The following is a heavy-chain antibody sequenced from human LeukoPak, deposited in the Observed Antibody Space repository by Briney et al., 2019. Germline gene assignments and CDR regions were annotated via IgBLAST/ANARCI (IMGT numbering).Heavy chain of an antibody. J-gene: IGHJ4*02. CDR2: IIGTGGGT. Sequence: GGSLRLSCAVSGITLSNYGMSWGRQAPREGLEWVAGIIGTGGGTNYADAVKGRFTISRDNAKNTLFLQMNSLRVEDTAVYFCAKRGVVIRVILVGFHKEAYYFDSWGQGALVTVSS. CDR1: GITLSNYG. CDR3: AKRGVVIRVILVGFHKEAYYFDS. D-gene: IGHD3-22*01. V-gene: IGHV3-23*01.